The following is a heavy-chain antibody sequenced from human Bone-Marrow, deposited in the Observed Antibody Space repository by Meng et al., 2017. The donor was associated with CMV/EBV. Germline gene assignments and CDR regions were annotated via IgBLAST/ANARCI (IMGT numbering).Heavy chain of an antibody. V-gene: IGHV3-21*01. CDR1: GFTFSSYS. J-gene: IGHJ6*02. D-gene: IGHD2-2*01. CDR3: ARADIVVVPAATYYYYYGMDV. CDR2: ISSSSSYI. Sequence: LSLTCAASGFTFSSYSMNWVRQAPGKGLEWVSSISSSSSYIYYADSVKGRFTISRDNAKNSLYLQMNGLRAEDTAVYYCARADIVVVPAATYYYYYGMDVWGQGTTVTVSS.